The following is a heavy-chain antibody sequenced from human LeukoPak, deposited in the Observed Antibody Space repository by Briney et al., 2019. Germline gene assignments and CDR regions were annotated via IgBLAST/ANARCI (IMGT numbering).Heavy chain of an antibody. CDR2: INPNSGGT. V-gene: IGHV1-2*02. CDR1: GYTFTSYG. Sequence: ASVKVSCKASGYTFTSYGISWVRQAPGQGLEWMGWINPNSGGTNYAQKFQGRVTMTRDTSTSTAYMELSRLRSDDTAVYYCARDTEGFDYWGQGTLVTVSS. D-gene: IGHD4-17*01. CDR3: ARDTEGFDY. J-gene: IGHJ4*02.